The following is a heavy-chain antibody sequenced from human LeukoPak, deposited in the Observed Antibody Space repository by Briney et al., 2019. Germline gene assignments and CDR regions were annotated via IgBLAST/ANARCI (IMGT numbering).Heavy chain of an antibody. V-gene: IGHV3-33*08. D-gene: IGHD3-9*01. CDR1: GFTFSSYG. Sequence: WGSLRLSCAASGFTFSSYGMHWVRQAPGKGVVRVAVMWDAVSNEYYADTLKGQFTISRDNSKNTLYLQMNSLRAEDTAVYYCARGVLRYVDWLSHNWFDPWGQGTLVTVSS. J-gene: IGHJ5*02. CDR2: MWDAVSNE. CDR3: ARGVLRYVDWLSHNWFDP.